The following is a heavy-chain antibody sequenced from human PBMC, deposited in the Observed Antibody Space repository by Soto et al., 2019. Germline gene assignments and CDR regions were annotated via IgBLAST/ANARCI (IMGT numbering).Heavy chain of an antibody. D-gene: IGHD2-21*02. CDR1: GGSISSYY. V-gene: IGHV4-59*01. CDR3: ARAPPYCGGDCYSGAFDI. Sequence: SETLSLTCTVSGGSISSYYWSWIRQPPGKGLEWIGYIYYSGSTNYNPSLKGRVTISVDTSKNQFSLKLSSVTAADTAVYYCARAPPYCGGDCYSGAFDIWGQGTMVTVSS. J-gene: IGHJ3*02. CDR2: IYYSGST.